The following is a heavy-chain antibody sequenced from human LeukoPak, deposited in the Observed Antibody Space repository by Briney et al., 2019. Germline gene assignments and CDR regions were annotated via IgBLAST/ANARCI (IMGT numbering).Heavy chain of an antibody. CDR3: AHSTLRFGEHHAFDI. Sequence: SGPTLVKPRQTLTLTCTFSGFSRSISEVGVGWIGQPPGKALGWLALIYWDDDKRYSPSLKSSLTITKDTSKNQVVLTMTNMDPVDTATYYCAHSTLRFGEHHAFDIWGQGTMVTVSS. CDR2: IYWDDDK. CDR1: GFSRSISEVG. D-gene: IGHD3-10*01. V-gene: IGHV2-5*02. J-gene: IGHJ3*02.